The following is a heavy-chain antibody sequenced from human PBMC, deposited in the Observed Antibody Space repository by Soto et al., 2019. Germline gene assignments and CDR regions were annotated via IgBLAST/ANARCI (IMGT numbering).Heavy chain of an antibody. J-gene: IGHJ2*01. D-gene: IGHD3-22*01. CDR3: ARDRFSGSERYFDL. Sequence: QVQLQESGPGLVKPSQTLSLTCTVSGGSISSGGYYSSWIRQHPGKGLEWIGYIYYSGSTSYNPSLKSLVTISVDTSKNQFSLKLSSVTAADTAVYYCARDRFSGSERYFDLWGRGTLVTVSS. CDR1: GGSISSGGYY. CDR2: IYYSGST. V-gene: IGHV4-31*01.